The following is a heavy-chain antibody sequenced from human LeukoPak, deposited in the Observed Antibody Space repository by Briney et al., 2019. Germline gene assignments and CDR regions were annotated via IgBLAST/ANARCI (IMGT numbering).Heavy chain of an antibody. J-gene: IGHJ6*02. D-gene: IGHD6-13*01. CDR3: AKESHSSSWYKAYYYYGMDV. CDR2: ISGSGGST. V-gene: IGHV3-23*01. CDR1: GFTFSSYA. Sequence: GGSLRLSCAASGFTFSSYAMSWVRQAPGKGLEWVSAISGSGGSTYYADSVKGRFTISRDNSKNTLYLQMNSLRAEDTAVYYCAKESHSSSWYKAYYYYGMDVWGQGTTVTVSS.